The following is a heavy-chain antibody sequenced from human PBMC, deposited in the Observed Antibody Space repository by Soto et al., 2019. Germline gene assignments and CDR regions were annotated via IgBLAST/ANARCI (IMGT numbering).Heavy chain of an antibody. CDR1: GFTFSSYS. CDR2: ISSSSSTI. CDR3: ARERYDFWSGYKGGYFDY. Sequence: GGSLRLSCAASGFTFSSYSMNWVRQAPGKGLEWVSYISSSSSTIYYADSVKGRFTISRDNAKNSLELQMNSLRDEDTAVYYCARERYDFWSGYKGGYFDYWGQGTLVTVSS. V-gene: IGHV3-48*02. D-gene: IGHD3-3*01. J-gene: IGHJ4*02.